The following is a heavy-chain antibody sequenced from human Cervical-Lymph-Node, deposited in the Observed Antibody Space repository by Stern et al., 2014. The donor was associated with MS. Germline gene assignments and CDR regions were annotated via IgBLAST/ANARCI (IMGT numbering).Heavy chain of an antibody. J-gene: IGHJ2*01. CDR2: INTRTGNP. Sequence: QVQLVQSGSELKKPGASVKVSCKASGYTFTNHAMNWVRQAPGQGLEWMGWINTRTGNPMYARGFTGRFVFSLDTSVTTAYLQITSLKAEDTAVYYCARVPPVYDDYGWYFDLWGRGTLVTVSS. CDR3: ARVPPVYDDYGWYFDL. CDR1: GYTFTNHA. D-gene: IGHD4-17*01. V-gene: IGHV7-4-1*02.